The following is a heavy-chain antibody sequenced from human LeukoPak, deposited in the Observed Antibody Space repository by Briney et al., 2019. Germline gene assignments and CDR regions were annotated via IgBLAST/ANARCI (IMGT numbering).Heavy chain of an antibody. V-gene: IGHV4-31*03. D-gene: IGHD3-3*01. CDR3: ARAPLVGLLRFLEWPTGGYFDY. CDR1: GGSISSGGYY. Sequence: SETLSFTCTVSGGSISSGGYYWSWIRQHPGKGLEWIGYIYYSGSTYYNPSLKSRVTISVDTSKNQFSLKLSSVTAADTAVYYCARAPLVGLLRFLEWPTGGYFDYWGQGTLVTVSS. CDR2: IYYSGST. J-gene: IGHJ4*02.